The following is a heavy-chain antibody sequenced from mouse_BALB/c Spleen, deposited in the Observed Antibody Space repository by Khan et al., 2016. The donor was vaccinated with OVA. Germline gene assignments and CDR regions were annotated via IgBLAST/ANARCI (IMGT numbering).Heavy chain of an antibody. CDR2: INTNTGEP. CDR3: ARGNYYGSNSWFAY. Sequence: QIQLVQSGPELKKPGETVKISCKASGYTFTNYGINWVKQAPGKGLKWMGWINTNTGEPTYAEEFKGRFAFSLETSASTAYLQLHNLKKEDTATYFCARGNYYGSNSWFAYWGQGTLVTVSA. V-gene: IGHV9-3*02. D-gene: IGHD1-1*01. CDR1: GYTFTNYG. J-gene: IGHJ3*01.